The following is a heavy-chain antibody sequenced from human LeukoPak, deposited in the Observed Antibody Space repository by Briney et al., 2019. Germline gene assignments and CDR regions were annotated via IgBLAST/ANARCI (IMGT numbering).Heavy chain of an antibody. CDR3: ATTLGSGWKFDY. CDR1: GFTFSDYY. Sequence: GGSLRLSCAASGFTFSDYYMSWIRQAPGKGLEWVSYISSSGSTIYYADSVKGRFTISRDNAKNSLYLQMNSLRTEDTAVYYCATTLGSGWKFDYWGQGTLVTVSS. CDR2: ISSSGSTI. J-gene: IGHJ4*02. V-gene: IGHV3-11*04. D-gene: IGHD6-19*01.